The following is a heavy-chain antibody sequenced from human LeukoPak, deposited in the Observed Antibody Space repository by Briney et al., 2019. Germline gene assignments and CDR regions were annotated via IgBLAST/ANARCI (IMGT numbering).Heavy chain of an antibody. Sequence: GGSLRPSCAASGFTFSSYWMSWVRQAPGKGLEWVSYISSSSSTIYYADSVKGRFTISRDNAKNSLYLQMNSLRDEDTAVYYCARDTPGIQLWSFDYWGQGTLVTVSS. V-gene: IGHV3-48*02. CDR1: GFTFSSYW. CDR3: ARDTPGIQLWSFDY. J-gene: IGHJ4*02. CDR2: ISSSSSTI. D-gene: IGHD5-18*01.